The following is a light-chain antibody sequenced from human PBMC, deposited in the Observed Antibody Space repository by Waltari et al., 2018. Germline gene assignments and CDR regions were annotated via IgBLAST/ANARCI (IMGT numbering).Light chain of an antibody. CDR3: QQYNTYSA. CDR1: QSISSW. V-gene: IGKV1-5*03. Sequence: DIQMTQSPSTLSASVGDRVTITCRASQSISSWVTWYQQKLGTAPKLRIYKASTLETGVPSRFSGSGFGTEFTLTISSLQPDDFATYYCQQYNTYSAFGPGTKVDI. J-gene: IGKJ3*01. CDR2: KAS.